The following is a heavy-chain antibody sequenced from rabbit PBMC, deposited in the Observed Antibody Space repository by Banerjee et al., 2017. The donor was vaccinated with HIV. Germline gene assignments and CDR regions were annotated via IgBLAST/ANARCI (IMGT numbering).Heavy chain of an antibody. CDR3: ARDPSSALAL. D-gene: IGHD1-1*01. Sequence: QSLEESGGDLVKPGASLTLPCTASGFDFSNYYMTWVRQAPGKGLEWIGYIDPVLGSTYYASWVNGRFTFSSYNAQNALYLQLTSLTAADSATYFCARDPSSALALWGPGTLVTVS. J-gene: IGHJ4*01. V-gene: IGHV1S7*01. CDR2: IDPVLGST. CDR1: GFDFSNYY.